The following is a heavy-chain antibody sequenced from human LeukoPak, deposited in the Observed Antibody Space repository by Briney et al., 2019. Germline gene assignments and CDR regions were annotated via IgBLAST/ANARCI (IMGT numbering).Heavy chain of an antibody. Sequence: GGSLRLSCAASGFTFSSHWMHWVRQAPGKGLVWVSRINSDGRNINYADSVKGRFTISRDNAKNTLYLQMNSLRVEDTAVYYCTRGPPDGSGNYYPRDFWGQGTLVTVSS. CDR3: TRGPPDGSGNYYPRDF. CDR2: INSDGRNI. V-gene: IGHV3-74*01. D-gene: IGHD3-10*01. CDR1: GFTFSSHW. J-gene: IGHJ4*02.